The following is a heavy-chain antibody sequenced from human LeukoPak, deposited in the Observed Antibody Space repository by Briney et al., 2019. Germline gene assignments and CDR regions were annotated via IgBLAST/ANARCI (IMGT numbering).Heavy chain of an antibody. CDR1: GFTFSSYG. Sequence: PGGSLRLSCAASGFTFSSYGMLWVRQAPGKGLEWVAVIWYDGSNKYYADSVKGRFTISRDNSKNTLYLQMNSLRAEDTAVYYCARDRTLTRIAALGYWGQGTLVTVSS. CDR3: ARDRTLTRIAALGY. CDR2: IWYDGSNK. J-gene: IGHJ4*02. V-gene: IGHV3-33*01. D-gene: IGHD6-13*01.